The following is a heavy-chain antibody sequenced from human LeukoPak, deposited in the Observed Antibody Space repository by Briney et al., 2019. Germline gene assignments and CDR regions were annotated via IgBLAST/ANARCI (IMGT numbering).Heavy chain of an antibody. CDR3: AREVRDRNKNWFDP. CDR1: GGSISSSSYY. D-gene: IGHD1-14*01. V-gene: IGHV4-39*07. Sequence: PSETLSLTCTVSGGSISSSSYYWGWIRQPPGKGLEWIGSIYYSGSTYYNPSLKSRVTISVDTSKNQFSLKLSSVTAADTAVYYCAREVRDRNKNWFDPWGQGTLVTVSS. J-gene: IGHJ5*02. CDR2: IYYSGST.